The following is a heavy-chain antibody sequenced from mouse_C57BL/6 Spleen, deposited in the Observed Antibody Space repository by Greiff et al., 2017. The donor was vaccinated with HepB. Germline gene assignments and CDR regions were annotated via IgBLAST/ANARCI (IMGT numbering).Heavy chain of an antibody. J-gene: IGHJ1*03. CDR1: GYAFSSSW. CDR2: IYPGDGDT. D-gene: IGHD1-1*01. V-gene: IGHV1-82*01. Sequence: VQLQQSGPELVKPGASVKISCKASGYAFSSSWMNWVKQRPGKGLEWIGRIYPGDGDTNYNGKFQGKATLTADKSSSTAYMQLSSLTSEDSAVYFCARWAYYYGSSYWYFDVWGTGTTVTVSS. CDR3: ARWAYYYGSSYWYFDV.